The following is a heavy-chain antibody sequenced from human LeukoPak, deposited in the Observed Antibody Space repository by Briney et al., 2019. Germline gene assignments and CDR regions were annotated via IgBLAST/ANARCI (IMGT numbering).Heavy chain of an antibody. Sequence: SETLSLTCTVSGGSISSYYWSWIRQPPGKGLEWIGYIYYSGSTNYNPSLKSRITISLDTSKNQFSLKLSSVTAADTAVYYCAVGGYQLPYAFDIWGQGTMVTVSS. V-gene: IGHV4-59*08. D-gene: IGHD2-2*01. J-gene: IGHJ3*02. CDR1: GGSISSYY. CDR2: IYYSGST. CDR3: AVGGYQLPYAFDI.